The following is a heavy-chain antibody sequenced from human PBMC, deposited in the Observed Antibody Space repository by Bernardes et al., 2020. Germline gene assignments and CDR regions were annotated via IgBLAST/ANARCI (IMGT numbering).Heavy chain of an antibody. Sequence: GPTLVKPTQTLTLTCTFSGFSLSTRAVGVAWSLQPPGKALEWIALIYWDDDKRYSPSLRSRLTITKDTSNGQVVLTMTNLDPADTATYYCAHRPKGAWWTFDYWGQGTLVTVSS. CDR2: IYWDDDK. J-gene: IGHJ4*02. CDR3: AHRPKGAWWTFDY. D-gene: IGHD2-8*02. V-gene: IGHV2-5*02. CDR1: GFSLSTRAVG.